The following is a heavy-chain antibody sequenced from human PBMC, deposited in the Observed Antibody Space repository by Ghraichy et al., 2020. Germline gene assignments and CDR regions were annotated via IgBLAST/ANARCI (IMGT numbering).Heavy chain of an antibody. CDR2: ISSSSSTI. Sequence: GGYLRLSCAASGFTFSSYSMNWVRQAPGKGLEWVSYISSSSSTIYYADSVKGRFTISRDNAKNSLYLQMNSLRDEDTAVYYCARDRYNWNDPVWYFDLWGRGTLVTVSS. D-gene: IGHD1-20*01. CDR3: ARDRYNWNDPVWYFDL. J-gene: IGHJ2*01. CDR1: GFTFSSYS. V-gene: IGHV3-48*02.